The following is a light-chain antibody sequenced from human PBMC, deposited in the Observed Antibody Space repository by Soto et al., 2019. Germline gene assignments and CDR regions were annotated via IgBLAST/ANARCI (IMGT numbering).Light chain of an antibody. CDR3: QTWGSGIVV. CDR1: SGHSNYA. V-gene: IGLV4-69*01. CDR2: LNSDGSH. Sequence: QPVLTQSPSASASLGASVKLTCTLSSGHSNYAIAWHQQQSEKGPRYLMKLNSDGSHSKGDGIPDRFSGSSSGAEGYLTISSLQSEDEADYYCQTWGSGIVVFGGGTKLTVL. J-gene: IGLJ2*01.